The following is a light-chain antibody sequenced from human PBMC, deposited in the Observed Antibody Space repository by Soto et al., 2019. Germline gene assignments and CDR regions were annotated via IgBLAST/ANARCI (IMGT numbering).Light chain of an antibody. V-gene: IGKV3-20*01. CDR2: SAS. Sequence: EHVWTQSPGTLSLSPGERVTLSCRASQSVASSYLAWYQQKPGPAPRLLIYSASSRATGIPDRFSGSGSGTDFTLTISRLEPEDFAVYYCQQYGSSPWTFGQGTKVEIK. CDR3: QQYGSSPWT. J-gene: IGKJ1*01. CDR1: QSVASSY.